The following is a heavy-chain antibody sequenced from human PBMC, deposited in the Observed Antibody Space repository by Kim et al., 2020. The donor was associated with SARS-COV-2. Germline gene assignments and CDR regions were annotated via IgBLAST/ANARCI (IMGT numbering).Heavy chain of an antibody. J-gene: IGHJ4*02. V-gene: IGHV3-43*01. D-gene: IGHD3-10*01. CDR3: AKEYETGFDY. CDR2: SK. Sequence: SKYHADSVNGRFTITRENSNNTLYLQMNSLRTEDTALYYCAKEYETGFDYWGQGTLVTVSS.